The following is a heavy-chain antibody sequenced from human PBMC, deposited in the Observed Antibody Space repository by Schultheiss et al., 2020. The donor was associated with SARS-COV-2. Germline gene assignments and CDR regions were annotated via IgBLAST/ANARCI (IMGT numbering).Heavy chain of an antibody. CDR1: GGSISSYY. CDR3: ARQDPRRPNAFDI. Sequence: SETLSLTCTVSGGSISSYYWSWIRQPAGKGLEWIGYIYYSGSTNYNPSLKSRVTISVDTSKNQFSLKLSSVTAADTAVYYCARQDPRRPNAFDIWGQGTMVTVSS. CDR2: IYYSGST. J-gene: IGHJ3*02. D-gene: IGHD6-25*01. V-gene: IGHV4-59*08.